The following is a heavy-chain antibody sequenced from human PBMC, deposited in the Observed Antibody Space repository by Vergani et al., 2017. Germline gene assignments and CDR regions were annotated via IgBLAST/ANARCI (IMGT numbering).Heavy chain of an antibody. Sequence: EVQLLQSEGAVVQPGGSLRLSCVASGFTFSSHAMSWVRQGHGQGLEWVSSIKNTVDSTNYADSVKGRFTISRDNSKNTLYLQMNSLRVEDTAVYYCGGGSDNYNWGQGTLVTVSS. CDR1: GFTFSSHA. V-gene: IGHV3-23*01. J-gene: IGHJ4*02. CDR3: GGGSDNYN. CDR2: IKNTVDST. D-gene: IGHD5-24*01.